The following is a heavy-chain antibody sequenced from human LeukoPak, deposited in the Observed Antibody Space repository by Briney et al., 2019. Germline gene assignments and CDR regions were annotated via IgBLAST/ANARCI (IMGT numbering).Heavy chain of an antibody. CDR1: GFTFSGFG. CDR3: ARETMDGFDI. J-gene: IGHJ3*02. D-gene: IGHD4/OR15-4a*01. V-gene: IGHV3-33*01. Sequence: PGGSLILSCAASGFTFSGFGMHWVRQAPGKGLEWVAVIWYDGSNKFYADCVKGRFTISRDNSKNTLYLQMNSLRAEDTAVYYCARETMDGFDIWGQGTMVTVSS. CDR2: IWYDGSNK.